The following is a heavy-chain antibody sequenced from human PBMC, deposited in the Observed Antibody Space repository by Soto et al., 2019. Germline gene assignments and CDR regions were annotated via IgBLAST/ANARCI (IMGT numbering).Heavy chain of an antibody. CDR1: GGTFSSYA. CDR2: IIPICGTV. D-gene: IGHD3-22*01. J-gene: IGHJ4*02. CDR3: ASFSFWEYYYDSSGYYYFDY. V-gene: IGHV1-69*01. Sequence: QVQLVQSGAEVKKPGSSVKVSCKASGGTFSSYAISWVRQAPGQGLEWMGGIIPICGTVNYAQKVQGRVTITADESTSKGDMELSSLRSEDTAVYYCASFSFWEYYYDSSGYYYFDYWGQGTLVTVSS.